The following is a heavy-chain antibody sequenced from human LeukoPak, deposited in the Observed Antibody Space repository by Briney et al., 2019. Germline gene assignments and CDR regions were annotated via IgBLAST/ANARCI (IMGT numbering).Heavy chain of an antibody. J-gene: IGHJ6*02. CDR3: VRDRWPGLGDF. V-gene: IGHV3-66*01. D-gene: IGHD6-19*01. Sequence: GGSLRVSCAASGFFVSENYMSWVRQAPGKGLEWVSTVYSGGLTFYADPVKGRFTISRDNSKNTLYLQMSSLRAEDTAVYYCVRDRWPGLGDFWGQGTTVTVSS. CDR1: GFFVSENY. CDR2: VYSGGLT.